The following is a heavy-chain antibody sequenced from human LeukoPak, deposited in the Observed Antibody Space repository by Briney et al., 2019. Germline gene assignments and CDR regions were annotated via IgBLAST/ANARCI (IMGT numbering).Heavy chain of an antibody. J-gene: IGHJ4*02. V-gene: IGHV1-46*01. CDR3: ARDQEGFDY. CDR1: GYTFTSNY. CDR2: IYPRDGST. Sequence: ALVKVSCKASGYTFTSNYIHWVRQAPGQGLEWMGMIYPRDGSTSYAQKFQGRVTVTRDTSTSTVHMELSGLRSEDTAVYYCARDQEGFDYWGQGTLVTVSS.